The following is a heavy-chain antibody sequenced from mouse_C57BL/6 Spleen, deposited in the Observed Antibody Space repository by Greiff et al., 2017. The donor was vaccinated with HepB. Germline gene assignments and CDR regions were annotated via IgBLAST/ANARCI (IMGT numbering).Heavy chain of an antibody. V-gene: IGHV14-4*01. CDR3: TKTGTTYY. J-gene: IGHJ2*01. CDR1: GFNIKDDY. D-gene: IGHD4-1*01. CDR2: IDPENGDT. Sequence: VHVKQSGAELVRPGASVKLSCTASGFNIKDDYMHWVKQRPEQGLEGIGWIDPENGDTEYASKFQGKATITADTSSNTAYLQLSSLTSEDTAVYYCTKTGTTYYWGQGTTLTVSS.